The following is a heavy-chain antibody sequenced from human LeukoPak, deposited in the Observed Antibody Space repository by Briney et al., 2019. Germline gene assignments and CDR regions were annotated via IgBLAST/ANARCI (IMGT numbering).Heavy chain of an antibody. V-gene: IGHV3-23*01. CDR2: ISGSGGST. CDR3: AKGDYGDDYYYYGMDV. CDR1: GFTFSSYG. J-gene: IGHJ6*02. D-gene: IGHD4-17*01. Sequence: PGGSLRLSCAASGFTFSSYGMSWVRQPPGKGLEWVSAISGSGGSTYYADSVKGRFTISRDNSKNTLYLQMNSLRAEDTAVYYCAKGDYGDDYYYYGMDVWGQGTTVTVSS.